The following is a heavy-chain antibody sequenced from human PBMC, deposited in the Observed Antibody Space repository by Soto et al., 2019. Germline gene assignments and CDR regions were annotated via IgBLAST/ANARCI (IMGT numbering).Heavy chain of an antibody. Sequence: GGSLRLSCTASGFTFGDYAMSWFRQAPGKGLEWVGFIRSKAYGGTTEYAASVKGRFTISRDDSKSIAYLQMNSLKTEDTAVYYCTRDIVVVAAATRYYYYYYGMDVWGQGTTVTVSS. CDR1: GFTFGDYA. CDR2: IRSKAYGGTT. CDR3: TRDIVVVAAATRYYYYYYGMDV. D-gene: IGHD2-2*01. J-gene: IGHJ6*02. V-gene: IGHV3-49*03.